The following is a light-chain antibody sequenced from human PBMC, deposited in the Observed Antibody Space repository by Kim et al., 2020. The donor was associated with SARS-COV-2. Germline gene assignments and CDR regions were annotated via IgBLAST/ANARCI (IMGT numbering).Light chain of an antibody. V-gene: IGKV3-20*01. CDR2: GAS. CDR3: QQYDSSPPIT. Sequence: TGERATLSCRASQSVTSNYLAWYQQTPGQAPRLLIYGASNRATGIPDRFSGSGSGRDFTLTISRLEPEDFAVYYCQQYDSSPPITFGQGTRLEIK. CDR1: QSVTSNY. J-gene: IGKJ5*01.